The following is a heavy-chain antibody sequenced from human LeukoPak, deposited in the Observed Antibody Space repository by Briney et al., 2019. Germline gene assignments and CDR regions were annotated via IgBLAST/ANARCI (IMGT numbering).Heavy chain of an antibody. CDR1: GFTFSMSW. Sequence: GGSLRLSCAASGFTFSMSWIHWVRQAPGKGLVWVSRINPDGSSTKHADSVKGRFTISRDNAKNTLYLQMNSLRAEDTAVYYCAKPITMIVVVNPPLDWGRGTLVTVSS. D-gene: IGHD3-22*01. CDR3: AKPITMIVVVNPPLD. J-gene: IGHJ4*02. CDR2: INPDGSST. V-gene: IGHV3-74*03.